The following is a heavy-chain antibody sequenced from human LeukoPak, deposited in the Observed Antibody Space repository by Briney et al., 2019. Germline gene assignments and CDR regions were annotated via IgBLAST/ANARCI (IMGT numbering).Heavy chain of an antibody. Sequence: SETLSLTCTVSGYSISSGYYWGWIRQPPGKGLEWIGSIFHSGSTYYNPSLKSRVTISVDTSKNQFSLKLSSVTAADTAVYYCARRRLGILDYWGQGTLVTVSS. CDR3: ARRRLGILDY. CDR2: IFHSGST. V-gene: IGHV4-38-2*02. J-gene: IGHJ4*02. D-gene: IGHD7-27*01. CDR1: GYSISSGYY.